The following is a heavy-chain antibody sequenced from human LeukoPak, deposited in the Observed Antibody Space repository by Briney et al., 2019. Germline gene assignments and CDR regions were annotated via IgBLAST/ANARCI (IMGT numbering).Heavy chain of an antibody. CDR2: VSSGFHA. CDR1: GFTLGSHD. CDR3: VREAGGYHYTYFDY. D-gene: IGHD5-18*01. Sequence: PGGSLRLSCTASGFTLGSHDMHWVRQIPGQGLEWVAAVSSGFHAFFAGSVQGRFTVSREDARNSLYLQMNSLRAGDTAVYYCVREAGGYHYTYFDYWGQGTLVTVSS. J-gene: IGHJ4*02. V-gene: IGHV3-13*01.